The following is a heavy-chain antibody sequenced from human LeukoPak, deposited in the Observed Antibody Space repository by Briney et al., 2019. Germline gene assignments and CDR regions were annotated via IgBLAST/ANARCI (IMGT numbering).Heavy chain of an antibody. V-gene: IGHV3-30*03. CDR1: GFTFSSYG. CDR3: ATQYCSGGSCYFAPAYY. Sequence: GGSLRLSCAASGFTFSSYGMHWVRQAPGKGLEWVAVISYDGSNKYYADSVKGRFTISRDNSKNTLYLQMNSLRAEDTAVYYCATQYCSGGSCYFAPAYYWGQGTLVTVSS. D-gene: IGHD2-15*01. J-gene: IGHJ4*02. CDR2: ISYDGSNK.